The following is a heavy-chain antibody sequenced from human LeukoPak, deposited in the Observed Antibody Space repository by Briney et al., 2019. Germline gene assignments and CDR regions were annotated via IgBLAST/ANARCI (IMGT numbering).Heavy chain of an antibody. CDR1: GFTFSSYS. V-gene: IGHV3-48*01. J-gene: IGHJ4*02. D-gene: IGHD6-13*01. Sequence: GGSLRLSCAASGFTFSSYSMSWVRQAPGKGLEWVSYISSSSSTIYYADSVKGRFTISRDNAKNSLYLQMNSLRAEDTAVYYCARADIAADQWGQGTLVTVSS. CDR2: ISSSSSTI. CDR3: ARADIAADQ.